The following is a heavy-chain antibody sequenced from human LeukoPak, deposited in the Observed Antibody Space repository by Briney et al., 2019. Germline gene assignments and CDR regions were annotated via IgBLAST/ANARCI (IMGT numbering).Heavy chain of an antibody. D-gene: IGHD3-22*01. J-gene: IGHJ4*02. V-gene: IGHV1-69*05. CDR3: ASSYYYDSSGYPFDY. CDR1: GGTFSCYA. CDR2: IIPIFGTA. Sequence: ASVKVSCKASGGTFSCYAISWVRQAPGQGLEWMGRIIPIFGTANYAQKFQGRVTITTDESTSTAYMELSSLRSEDTAVYYCASSYYYDSSGYPFDYWGQGTLVTVSS.